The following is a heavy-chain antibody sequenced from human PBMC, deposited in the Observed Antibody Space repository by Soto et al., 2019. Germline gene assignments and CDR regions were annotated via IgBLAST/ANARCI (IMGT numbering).Heavy chain of an antibody. CDR3: AKTLVPPGRMSLQTVFGVVIGAFDT. Sequence: GGSLRLSCAASGFTFSSYAMSWVRQAPGKGLEWVSTITGTSATTYYADSVNGRFTISRENSKNTLYLHMDRLRAEDTALYYCAKTLVPPGRMSLQTVFGVVIGAFDTWGQGTMVTVSS. D-gene: IGHD3-3*01. CDR2: ITGTSATT. J-gene: IGHJ5*02. CDR1: GFTFSSYA. V-gene: IGHV3-23*01.